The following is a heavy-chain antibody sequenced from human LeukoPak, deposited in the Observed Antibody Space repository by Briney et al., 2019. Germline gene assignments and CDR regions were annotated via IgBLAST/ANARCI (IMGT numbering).Heavy chain of an antibody. CDR3: ARDGAVTTWDLDYYYGMDV. D-gene: IGHD4-17*01. J-gene: IGHJ6*02. CDR2: IYTSGST. CDR1: GGSFSGYY. V-gene: IGHV4-4*07. Sequence: SETLSLTCAVYGGSFSGYYWSWIRQPAGKGLEWIGRIYTSGSTNYNPSLKSRVTMSVDTSKNQFSLKLSSVTAADTAVYYCARDGAVTTWDLDYYYGMDVWGQGTTVTVSS.